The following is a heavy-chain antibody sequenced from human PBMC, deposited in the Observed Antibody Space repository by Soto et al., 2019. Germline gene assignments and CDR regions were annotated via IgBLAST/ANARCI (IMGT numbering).Heavy chain of an antibody. Sequence: GGSLRLSCAASGFTFSSYAMHWVRQAPGKGLEYVSAISSNGGSTYYANSVKGRFTISRDNSKNTLYLQMNSLRVEDTAVYYCAKDRLGGNFDYWGQGTQVTVSS. V-gene: IGHV3-64*01. J-gene: IGHJ4*02. CDR2: ISSNGGST. CDR1: GFTFSSYA. CDR3: AKDRLGGNFDY.